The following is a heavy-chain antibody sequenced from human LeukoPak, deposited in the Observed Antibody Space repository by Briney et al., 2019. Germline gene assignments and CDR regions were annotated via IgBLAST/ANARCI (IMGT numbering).Heavy chain of an antibody. CDR1: AFTFSSYS. CDR2: FISSSSYI. CDR3: ATGSSSWYFDY. J-gene: IGHJ4*02. D-gene: IGHD6-13*01. Sequence: PGGSLRLSCAASAFTFSSYSMNWARQAPGKGLEWVSSFISSSSYIYYADSVKGRFTISRDNAKNSLYLQMNSLRAEDTAVYYCATGSSSWYFDYWGQGTLVTVSS. V-gene: IGHV3-21*01.